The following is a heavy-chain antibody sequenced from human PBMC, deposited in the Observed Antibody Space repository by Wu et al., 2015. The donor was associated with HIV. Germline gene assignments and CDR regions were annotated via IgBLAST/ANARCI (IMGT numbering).Heavy chain of an antibody. V-gene: IGHV1-2*02. CDR2: LIPNSGGT. D-gene: IGHD6-13*01. CDR1: GGTFSNYA. CDR3: ARDRGYSSSWYYYYGMDV. Sequence: QVQLVQSGAEVKKPGSSVKVSCKASGGTFSNYAISWVRQAPGQGLEWMGGLIPNSGGTNYAQKFQGRVTMTRDTSISTAYMELSRLRSDDTAVYYCARDRGYSSSWYYYYGMDVWGQGTTVHRLL. J-gene: IGHJ6*02.